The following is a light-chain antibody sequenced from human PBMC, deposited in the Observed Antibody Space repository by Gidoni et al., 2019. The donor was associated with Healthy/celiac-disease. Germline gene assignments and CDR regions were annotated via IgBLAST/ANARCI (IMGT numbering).Light chain of an antibody. CDR2: LGC. J-gene: IGKJ2*01. V-gene: IGKV2-28*01. CDR1: QSLLHSNGYNY. Sequence: IMMKQSPLSLPVTPGEPASISCRSSQSLLHSNGYNYLDWYLQEPGQSPQLMIYLGCNRASGVPDRVSGSGAGTDLTLKSRSVEAGDVCVYYCMQALPPYTFGPGTKLDIK. CDR3: MQALPPYT.